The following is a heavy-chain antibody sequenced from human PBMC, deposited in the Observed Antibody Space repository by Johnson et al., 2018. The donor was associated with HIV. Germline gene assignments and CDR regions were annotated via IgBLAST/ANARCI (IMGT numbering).Heavy chain of an antibody. J-gene: IGHJ3*02. Sequence: QVQLVESGGGVVQPGGSLRLSCAASGFTFSSYGMHWVRQAPGKGLEWVAFIRYDGRNKYYADSVKGRFTISRDNSKNTLYLQMNSLRAEDTAVYYCAKFCPLCGGDDAFDIWGQGTMVTVSS. V-gene: IGHV3-30*02. CDR2: IRYDGRNK. CDR3: AKFCPLCGGDDAFDI. CDR1: GFTFSSYG. D-gene: IGHD2-21*01.